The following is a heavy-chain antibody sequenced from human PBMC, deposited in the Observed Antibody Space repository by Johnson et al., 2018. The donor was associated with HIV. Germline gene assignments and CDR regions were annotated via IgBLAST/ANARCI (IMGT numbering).Heavy chain of an antibody. Sequence: QVQLVESGGGVVQPGRSLRLSCAASGFTFSSYGMHWVRQAPGKGLEWVSVIYSGGTTYYADSVKGRFTISRDNSKNTLYLQMNSLRAEDTAVYYCARGDYDILTGYAFDIWGQGTMVTVSS. V-gene: IGHV3-NL1*01. CDR3: ARGDYDILTGYAFDI. D-gene: IGHD3-9*01. CDR2: IYSGGTT. CDR1: GFTFSSYG. J-gene: IGHJ3*02.